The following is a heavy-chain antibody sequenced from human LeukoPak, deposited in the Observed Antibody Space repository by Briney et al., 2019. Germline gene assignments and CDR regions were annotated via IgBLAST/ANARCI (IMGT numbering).Heavy chain of an antibody. V-gene: IGHV3-21*01. CDR2: ISSSSSYI. D-gene: IGHD2-2*01. Sequence: PGGALRLSCAPSGFTFSSYSRNWVRQAPGKGLEWVSSISSSSSYIYYADSVKGRFTISRDNAKNSLYLQMNSLRAEDTAVYYCARGGYCSSTSCYDFDYWGQGTLVTVSS. J-gene: IGHJ4*02. CDR3: ARGGYCSSTSCYDFDY. CDR1: GFTFSSYS.